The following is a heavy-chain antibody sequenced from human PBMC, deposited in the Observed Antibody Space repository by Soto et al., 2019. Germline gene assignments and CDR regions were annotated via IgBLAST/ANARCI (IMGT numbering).Heavy chain of an antibody. Sequence: PGGSLRLSCAASGFTFSSYAMSWVRQAPGKGLEWVSGISGSGDSTYYVDSVKGRFTISRDNSKNTLYLQMNSLRAEDTAVYYCAKGRSSGWYTNDAFDIWGQGTMVTVSS. V-gene: IGHV3-23*01. CDR1: GFTFSSYA. J-gene: IGHJ3*02. CDR2: ISGSGDST. CDR3: AKGRSSGWYTNDAFDI. D-gene: IGHD6-19*01.